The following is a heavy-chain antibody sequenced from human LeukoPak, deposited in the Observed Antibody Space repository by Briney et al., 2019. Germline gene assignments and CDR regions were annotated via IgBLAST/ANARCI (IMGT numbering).Heavy chain of an antibody. CDR1: GGSFSGYY. Sequence: PSETLSLTCAVYGGSFSGYYWSWIRQPPGKGLEWIGEINHSGSTNYNPSLKSRVTISVDTSKNQFSLKLSSVTAADTAVYYCARADRDGYNTFDYWGQGTLVTVSS. CDR2: INHSGST. J-gene: IGHJ4*02. D-gene: IGHD5-24*01. V-gene: IGHV4-34*01. CDR3: ARADRDGYNTFDY.